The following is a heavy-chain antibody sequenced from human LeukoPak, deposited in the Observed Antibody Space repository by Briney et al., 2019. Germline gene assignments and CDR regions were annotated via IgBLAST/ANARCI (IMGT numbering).Heavy chain of an antibody. CDR3: AKGASDIVTGCHTDGYAFDI. V-gene: IGHV3-23*01. Sequence: GGSLRLSCAASGXTFSSYAMSWVRQAPGKGLEWVSGISGSGDSTYYADSVKGRFTISRDNSKNTLYLQMNSLRAEDTAVYYCAKGASDIVTGCHTDGYAFDIWGQGTMVTVSS. D-gene: IGHD3-9*01. CDR2: ISGSGDST. J-gene: IGHJ3*02. CDR1: GXTFSSYA.